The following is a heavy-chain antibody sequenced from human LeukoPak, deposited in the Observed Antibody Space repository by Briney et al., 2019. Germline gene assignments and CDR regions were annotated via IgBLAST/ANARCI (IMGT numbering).Heavy chain of an antibody. CDR1: GGSISSYY. CDR3: ARDQYYYDSSGYSPFDY. D-gene: IGHD3-22*01. J-gene: IGHJ4*02. V-gene: IGHV4-4*07. CDR2: IYTSGST. Sequence: SETLSLTCTVSGGSISSYYWSWIRQPAGKGLEWIGRIYTSGSTNYNPSLKSRVTMSVDTSKNQFSLKLRSVTAADTAVYYCARDQYYYDSSGYSPFDYWGQGTLVTVSS.